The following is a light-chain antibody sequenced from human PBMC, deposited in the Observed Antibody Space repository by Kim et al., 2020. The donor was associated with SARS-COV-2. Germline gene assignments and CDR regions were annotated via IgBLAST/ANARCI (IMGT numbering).Light chain of an antibody. Sequence: QPVLTQSSSASASLGSSVKLTCTLSGGHNNYIIAWHQQLPGKAPQYLMKLQGSGSCNKGSGIPDRFSGSSSGADRFLTISNLQSDDEADYYCETWDSYTQGVLGEGTKLTVL. CDR2: LQGSGSC. J-gene: IGLJ3*02. CDR1: GGHNNYI. V-gene: IGLV4-60*03. CDR3: ETWDSYTQGV.